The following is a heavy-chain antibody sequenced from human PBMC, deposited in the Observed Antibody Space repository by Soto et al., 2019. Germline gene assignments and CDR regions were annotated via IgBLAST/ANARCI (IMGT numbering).Heavy chain of an antibody. D-gene: IGHD6-6*01. CDR1: GYTFRNYG. CDR3: ARDGRQFVPNSDNADI. Sequence: QVQLLQSGPEVKKPVASVKLSCKASGYTFRNYGINWGRQAPGQGLEWMGWISAYNGDTNYAQNCQGRVTLDTDTTTSTAYLELRSLKSDDTAMYYCARDGRQFVPNSDNADIWGQGTTVTVSS. J-gene: IGHJ3*02. CDR2: ISAYNGDT. V-gene: IGHV1-18*01.